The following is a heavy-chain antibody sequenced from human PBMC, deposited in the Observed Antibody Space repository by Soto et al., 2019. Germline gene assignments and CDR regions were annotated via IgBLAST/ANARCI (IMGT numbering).Heavy chain of an antibody. CDR1: GFTFSDYY. Sequence: QVQLVESGGGLVKPGGSLRLSCAASGFTFSDYYMSWIRQAPGKGLEWVSRISSSGRTIYYADSVKGRFTISRDNAKNSLYLQMNSLRAEDTAVYYCARQKAWTGEWLSLYAPGMDVWGQGTTVTVSS. CDR2: ISSSGRTI. J-gene: IGHJ6*02. D-gene: IGHD3-22*01. V-gene: IGHV3-11*01. CDR3: ARQKAWTGEWLSLYAPGMDV.